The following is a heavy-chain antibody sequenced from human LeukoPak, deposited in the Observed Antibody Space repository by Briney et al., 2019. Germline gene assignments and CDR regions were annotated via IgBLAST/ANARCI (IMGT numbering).Heavy chain of an antibody. V-gene: IGHV3-7*01. CDR2: IKQDGSEK. CDR1: GFTFSDYW. CDR3: ARDSGSSSWYGEVDY. Sequence: GGSLRLSCAASGFTFSDYWMSWVRQAPGKGLEWVANIKQDGSEKYYVDSVKGRFTISRDNAKNSLYLQMNSLRAEDTAVYYCARDSGSSSWYGEVDYWGQGTLVTVSS. D-gene: IGHD6-13*01. J-gene: IGHJ4*02.